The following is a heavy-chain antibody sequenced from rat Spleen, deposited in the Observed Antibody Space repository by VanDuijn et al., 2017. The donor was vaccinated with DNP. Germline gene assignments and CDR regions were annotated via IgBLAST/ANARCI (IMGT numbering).Heavy chain of an antibody. D-gene: IGHD1-4*01. Sequence: EVQLVESGGGLVQPGRSLKLSCAASGFTFSNFVMAWVRQAPTKGLEWVASITNSGGSTYYRDSMKGRFTISRDNANRTLYLQMDSLRFEDTATYYCATSPGPNWFAYWGQGTLVTVSS. CDR1: GFTFSNFV. CDR2: ITNSGGST. V-gene: IGHV5S23*01. J-gene: IGHJ3*01. CDR3: ATSPGPNWFAY.